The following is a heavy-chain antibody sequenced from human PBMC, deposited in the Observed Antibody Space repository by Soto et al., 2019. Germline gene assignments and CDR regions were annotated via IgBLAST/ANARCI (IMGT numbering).Heavy chain of an antibody. CDR3: AKLVGDYPMAYGVDY. Sequence: GGSLRLSCAASGFTFNNYDMGWVRQAPGKGLEWVSAITGGGGSTYYADSVKGRFTISRDSSKNTLYLQMNSLRAEDTALYYCAKLVGDYPMAYGVDYWGQGTLVTVSS. CDR1: GFTFNNYD. CDR2: ITGGGGST. J-gene: IGHJ4*02. D-gene: IGHD3-10*01. V-gene: IGHV3-23*01.